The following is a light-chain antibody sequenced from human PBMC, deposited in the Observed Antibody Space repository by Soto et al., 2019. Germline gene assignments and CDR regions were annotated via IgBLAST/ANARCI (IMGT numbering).Light chain of an antibody. Sequence: DIQMTQSPSSLSASVGARVTITCRASQSISTYLNWYQQKPGKAPNLLIYAASNLQSGVPSRFSGSGSGTDFTLTISSLQPEDFATYYCQQSYSSPPTFGQGTKVEFK. CDR1: QSISTY. CDR2: AAS. V-gene: IGKV1-39*01. CDR3: QQSYSSPPT. J-gene: IGKJ1*01.